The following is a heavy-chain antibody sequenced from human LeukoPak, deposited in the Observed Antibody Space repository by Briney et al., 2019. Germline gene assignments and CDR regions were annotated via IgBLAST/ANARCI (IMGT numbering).Heavy chain of an antibody. V-gene: IGHV4-39*01. D-gene: IGHD6-13*01. Sequence: SETLSLTCTVSGGSISSSSYYWGWIRQPPGKGLEWIGSIYYSGSTYYNPSLKSRVTISVDTSKNQFSLKLSSVTAADTAVYYCAGHARIEAAGRGAFDYWGQGTLVTVSS. CDR3: AGHARIEAAGRGAFDY. CDR2: IYYSGST. CDR1: GGSISSSSYY. J-gene: IGHJ4*02.